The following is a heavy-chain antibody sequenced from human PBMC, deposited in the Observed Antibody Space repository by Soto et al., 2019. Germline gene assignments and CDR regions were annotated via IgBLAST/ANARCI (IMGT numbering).Heavy chain of an antibody. CDR2: IYWDDDK. V-gene: IGHV2-5*02. J-gene: IGHJ4*02. CDR1: GFSLSKRGVG. Sequence: SGPTLVNPTQTLTLNCTFSGFSLSKRGVGVGWIRQPPGKALEWLALIYWDDDKRYSPSLKSRLTITKDTSKNQVVLTMTNMDPVDTATYYCAHMTTVTNPYEDFDYWGQGTLVTVSS. D-gene: IGHD4-17*01. CDR3: AHMTTVTNPYEDFDY.